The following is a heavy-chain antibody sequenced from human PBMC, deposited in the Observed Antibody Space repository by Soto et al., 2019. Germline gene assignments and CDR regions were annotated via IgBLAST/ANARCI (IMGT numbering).Heavy chain of an antibody. D-gene: IGHD3-22*01. Sequence: SVTVSCKASGRTFSSYAISWVRQAPGQGLERMGGIIPIFGTANYAQKFQGRVTITADESTSTAYMELSSLRSEDTAVYYCASDRRDYYDSSGYYYGQLDSWGQGTMVTVSS. CDR3: ASDRRDYYDSSGYYYGQLDS. V-gene: IGHV1-69*13. CDR1: GRTFSSYA. CDR2: IIPIFGTA. J-gene: IGHJ4*02.